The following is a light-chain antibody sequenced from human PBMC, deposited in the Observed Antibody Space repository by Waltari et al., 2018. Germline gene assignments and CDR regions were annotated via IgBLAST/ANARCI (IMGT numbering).Light chain of an antibody. CDR3: CSYAGTYVWV. CDR1: SSDIGRDDL. J-gene: IGLJ3*02. Sequence: QSALTQPAAVSGSPGQSVTISCTGASSDIGRDDLVPWYQQHPGTAPKLVIYYVSKRPSGVSDRFSGSTSGDTASLTISGLQFEDEADSYCCSYAGTYVWVFGGGTRLTVL. CDR2: YVS. V-gene: IGLV2-23*02.